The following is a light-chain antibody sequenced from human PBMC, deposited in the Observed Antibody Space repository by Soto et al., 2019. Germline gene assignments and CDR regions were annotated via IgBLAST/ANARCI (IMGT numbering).Light chain of an antibody. CDR2: AAS. CDR1: QGISSY. Sequence: IQLTLSPSSLSASVGDRVTITCRASQGISSYLAWYQQKPGKAPKLLIYAASTLQSRVPSRFSGSGSGTDFTLTISSLQPEDFATYYCQQLNSYPLAFGGGTKVEIK. CDR3: QQLNSYPLA. V-gene: IGKV1-9*01. J-gene: IGKJ4*01.